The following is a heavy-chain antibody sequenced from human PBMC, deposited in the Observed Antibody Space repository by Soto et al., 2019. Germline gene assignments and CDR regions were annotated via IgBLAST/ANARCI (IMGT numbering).Heavy chain of an antibody. CDR3: ARGGDFYDFWSGNYGMDV. CDR1: GFTFSSFE. J-gene: IGHJ6*02. D-gene: IGHD3-3*01. Sequence: LSCAASGFTFSSFEMNWVRQAPGKGLEWVSYISSSGSTIYYADSVKGRFTISRDNAKNSLYLQMSSLRAEDTAVYYCARGGDFYDFWSGNYGMDVWGQGTTVTVSS. CDR2: ISSSGSTI. V-gene: IGHV3-48*03.